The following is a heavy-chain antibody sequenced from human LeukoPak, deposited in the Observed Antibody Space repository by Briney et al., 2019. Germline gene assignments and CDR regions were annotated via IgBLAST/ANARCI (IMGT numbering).Heavy chain of an antibody. V-gene: IGHV4-59*01. CDR3: ARDIPADL. CDR1: GGSISGFY. Sequence: SETLSFTCTVSGGSISGFYWSWIRQPPGKGLEWIGYIHYSGNTNYNPSLKSRVYISLDTSENQFSLRLSSVTAADTAVYFCARDIPADLWGQGTRLTVSS. CDR2: IHYSGNT. J-gene: IGHJ5*02.